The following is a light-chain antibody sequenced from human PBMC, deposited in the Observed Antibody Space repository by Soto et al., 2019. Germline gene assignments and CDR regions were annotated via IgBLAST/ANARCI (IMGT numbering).Light chain of an antibody. CDR3: QQYYSYRLT. CDR2: AAS. V-gene: IGKV1-39*01. J-gene: IGKJ4*01. CDR1: QSISSY. Sequence: DIQMTQSPSSLSASVGDRVTITFRASQSISSYLNWYQQKPGKAPKLLIYAASSLQSGVPSRFSGSGSGTDFTLTISCLQSEDFATYYCQQYYSYRLTFGGGTKVDIK.